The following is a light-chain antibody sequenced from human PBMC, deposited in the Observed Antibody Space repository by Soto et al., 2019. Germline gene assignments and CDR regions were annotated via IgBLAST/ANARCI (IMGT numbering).Light chain of an antibody. CDR2: SAS. Sequence: DIQMTQSPSSVSASVGDRVTITRRASQAISSWLAWYQQKPGRAPKLLIYSASSLQNGAPSRFTGSGSGTDFTLTITSLQPDDTAIYYCQQARSFPLTFGGGTKVEIK. CDR3: QQARSFPLT. CDR1: QAISSW. J-gene: IGKJ4*01. V-gene: IGKV1-12*01.